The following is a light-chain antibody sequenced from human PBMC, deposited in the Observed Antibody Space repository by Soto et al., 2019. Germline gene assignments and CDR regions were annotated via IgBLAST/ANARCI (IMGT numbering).Light chain of an antibody. V-gene: IGKV3-15*01. CDR2: GAS. CDR1: EGVTNN. J-gene: IGKJ4*01. CDR3: QQYSQWPLT. Sequence: EIVMTQSPDTLSVSPGERATLSCRASEGVTNNLAWYQRKPGQAPRLFIYGASTRATDVPVTFSGSGSGTEFTLTISSPQPEDSAVYYCQQYSQWPLTFGVGTKVDIK.